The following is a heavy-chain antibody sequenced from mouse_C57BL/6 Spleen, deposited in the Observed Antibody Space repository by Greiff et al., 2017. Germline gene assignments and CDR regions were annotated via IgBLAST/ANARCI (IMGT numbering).Heavy chain of an antibody. V-gene: IGHV1-59*01. CDR1: GYTFTSYW. CDR3: ARWTVAYFDY. Sequence: VQLQQPGAELVRPGTSVKLSCKASGYTFTSYWMHWVKQRPGQGLEWIGVIDPSDSYTNYNQKFKGKATLTVDTSSSTAYMQLSSLTSEDSAVYYCARWTVAYFDYWGQGTTLTVSS. D-gene: IGHD1-1*01. CDR2: IDPSDSYT. J-gene: IGHJ2*01.